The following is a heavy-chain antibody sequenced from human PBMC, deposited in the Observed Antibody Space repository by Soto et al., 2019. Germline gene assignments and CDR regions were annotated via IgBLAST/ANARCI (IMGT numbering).Heavy chain of an antibody. D-gene: IGHD3-16*02. CDR1: GFTFSSYW. CDR3: TSLYYGH. Sequence: GGSLRLSCAASGFTFSSYWMSWVRQAPGKGLEWVGRIKSKTDGGTTDYAAPVKGRFTISRDESQNTLYLQMNSLKTEDTAVYYCTSLYYGHWGQGTLVTVSS. J-gene: IGHJ4*02. CDR2: IKSKTDGGTT. V-gene: IGHV3-15*01.